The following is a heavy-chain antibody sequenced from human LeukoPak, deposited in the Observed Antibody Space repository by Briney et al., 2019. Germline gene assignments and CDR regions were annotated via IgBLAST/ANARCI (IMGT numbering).Heavy chain of an antibody. CDR3: ARENVLAVAGTNYYYGTDV. Sequence: GGSLRLSCAASGFTLSGYDLYWVRQGAGKGLEWVSTIGAAGDTYYADSVRGRFTISRENAKHSLYLQMNSLRGGDTAVYYCARENVLAVAGTNYYYGTDVWGQGTTVSVSS. J-gene: IGHJ6*02. CDR1: GFTLSGYD. CDR2: IGAAGDT. V-gene: IGHV3-13*04. D-gene: IGHD6-19*01.